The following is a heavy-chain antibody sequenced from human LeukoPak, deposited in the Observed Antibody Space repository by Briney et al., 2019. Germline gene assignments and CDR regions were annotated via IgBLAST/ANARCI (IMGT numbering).Heavy chain of an antibody. V-gene: IGHV3-30*02. CDR3: AKDLSSSSYYWYYGMDV. Sequence: GGSLRLSCAASGFTFSRSGMHWVRQAPGKGLEWVAIIWFDGSNKYYADSVKGRFTISRDNSKNTLYLQMNSLRAEDTAVYYCAKDLSSSSYYWYYGMDVWGQGTTVTVSS. CDR2: IWFDGSNK. CDR1: GFTFSRSG. J-gene: IGHJ6*02. D-gene: IGHD2-2*01.